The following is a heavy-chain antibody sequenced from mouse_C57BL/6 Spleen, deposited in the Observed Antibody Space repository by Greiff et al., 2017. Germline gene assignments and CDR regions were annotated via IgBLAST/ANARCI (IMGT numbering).Heavy chain of an antibody. CDR1: GYTFTDYE. J-gene: IGHJ2*01. CDR3: TKQPFDY. D-gene: IGHD6-1*01. V-gene: IGHV1-15*01. CDR2: IDPETGGP. Sequence: VKLMESGAELVRPGASVTLSCKASGYTFTDYEMHWVKQTPVHGLEWIGAIDPETGGPAYNQKFKGKAILTADKSSSTAYMELRSLTSEDSAFYYCTKQPFDYWGQGTTLTVSS.